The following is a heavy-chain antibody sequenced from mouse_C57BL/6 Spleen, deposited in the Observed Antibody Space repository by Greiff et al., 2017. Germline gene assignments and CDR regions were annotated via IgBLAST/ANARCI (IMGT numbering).Heavy chain of an antibody. V-gene: IGHV5-17*01. CDR2: ISSGSSTI. CDR3: GGGYGNYYAMDY. D-gene: IGHD2-2*01. Sequence: EVKLMESGGGLVKPGGSLKLSCAASGFTFSDYGMHWVRQAPEKGLEWVAYISSGSSTIYYADTVKGRFTISRDNAKNTLFLQMTSLRSEDTAMYYCGGGYGNYYAMDYWGQGTSVTVSS. J-gene: IGHJ4*01. CDR1: GFTFSDYG.